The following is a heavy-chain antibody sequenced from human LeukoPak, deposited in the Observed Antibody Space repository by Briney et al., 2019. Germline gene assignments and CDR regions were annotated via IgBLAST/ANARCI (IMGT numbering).Heavy chain of an antibody. CDR3: ARDGGGYNL. CDR1: GFTFSSYW. D-gene: IGHD5-24*01. J-gene: IGHJ4*02. Sequence: GGSLRLSCAASGFTFSSYWMSWDRQAPGKGLEWVANIKQDGSEQYYVDSVKGRFTISRDNAKNSLYLQMDSLRAEDTAVYYCARDGGGYNLWGQGTLVTVSS. V-gene: IGHV3-7*04. CDR2: IKQDGSEQ.